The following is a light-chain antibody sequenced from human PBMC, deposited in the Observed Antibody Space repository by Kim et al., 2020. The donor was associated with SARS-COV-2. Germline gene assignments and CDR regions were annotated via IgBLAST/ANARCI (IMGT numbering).Light chain of an antibody. V-gene: IGLV3-1*01. CDR2: QDS. CDR3: QAWDSSTVHWV. J-gene: IGLJ3*02. Sequence: PGQTASITCSGDKLGDKYACWYQQKPGQSPVLVIYQDSKRPSGIPERFSGSNSGNTATLTISGTQAMDEADYYCQAWDSSTVHWVFGGGTQLTVL. CDR1: KLGDKY.